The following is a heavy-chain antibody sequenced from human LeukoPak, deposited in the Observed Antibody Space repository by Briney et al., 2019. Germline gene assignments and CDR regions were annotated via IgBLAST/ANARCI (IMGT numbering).Heavy chain of an antibody. CDR3: AKGEYSYGYLFDY. Sequence: GGSLRLSCVASGFTFSSYAMSWVRQAPGKGLEWVSTISSSGGSTYYADSVKGRFTISRDNSKNTLNLQMNGLRAEDTAVYYCAKGEYSYGYLFDYWGQGTLATVSS. J-gene: IGHJ4*02. CDR1: GFTFSSYA. V-gene: IGHV3-23*01. D-gene: IGHD5-18*01. CDR2: ISSSGGST.